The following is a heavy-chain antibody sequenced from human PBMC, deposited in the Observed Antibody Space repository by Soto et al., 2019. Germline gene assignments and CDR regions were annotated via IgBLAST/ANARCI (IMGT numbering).Heavy chain of an antibody. Sequence: QVQLVQSGAEVKKPGASVKVSCKASGVTFTNYAINWVRQAPGQGLEWMGWISAYNGNTNYAQKLQGRVTMTTDTSTSTAYEELRSLRSDDTAVYYCASGWFGEFVYYFDYWGQGTLVTVSS. CDR3: ASGWFGEFVYYFDY. CDR1: GVTFTNYA. D-gene: IGHD3-10*01. J-gene: IGHJ4*02. V-gene: IGHV1-18*01. CDR2: ISAYNGNT.